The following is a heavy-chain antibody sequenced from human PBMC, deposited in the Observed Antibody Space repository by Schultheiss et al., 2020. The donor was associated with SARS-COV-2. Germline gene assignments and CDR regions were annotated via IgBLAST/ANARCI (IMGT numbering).Heavy chain of an antibody. CDR2: ISYDGSNK. J-gene: IGHJ5*02. CDR1: GFTFSSYA. Sequence: GGSLRLSCAASGFTFSSYAMHWVRQAPGKGLEWVAVISYDGSNKYYADSVKGRFTISRHNSKNTLYLQMNSLRAEDTAVYYCARVVSVTRAVDWFDPWGQGTLVTVSS. CDR3: ARVVSVTRAVDWFDP. D-gene: IGHD4-11*01. V-gene: IGHV3-30*01.